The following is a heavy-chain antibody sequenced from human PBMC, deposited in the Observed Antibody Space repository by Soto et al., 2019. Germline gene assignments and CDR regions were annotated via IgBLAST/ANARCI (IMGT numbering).Heavy chain of an antibody. Sequence: PSETLSLTCAVSGGSISSGGYSWSWIRQPPGKGLEWIGYIYHSGSTYYNPSLKSRVTISVDRSKNQFSLKLSSVTAADTAVYYCARNQVLRYFDWLSLPDYWGQGTLVTVSS. J-gene: IGHJ4*02. CDR1: GGSISSGGYS. CDR2: IYHSGST. V-gene: IGHV4-30-2*01. D-gene: IGHD3-9*01. CDR3: ARNQVLRYFDWLSLPDY.